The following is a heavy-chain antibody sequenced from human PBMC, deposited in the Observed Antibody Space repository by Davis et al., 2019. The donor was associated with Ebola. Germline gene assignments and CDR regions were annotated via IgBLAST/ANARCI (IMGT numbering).Heavy chain of an antibody. CDR2: ISNSGTT. CDR3: ARRFDS. V-gene: IGHV4-39*01. CDR1: GGSISTSSYY. J-gene: IGHJ4*02. Sequence: PSETLSLTCTVSGGSISTSSYYWGWIRQPPGKGLKWIGTISNSGTTYYNPSLKGRVTISLDTSENQFSLKLTSVTAADTAMYYCARRFDSWGLGTLVTVSS.